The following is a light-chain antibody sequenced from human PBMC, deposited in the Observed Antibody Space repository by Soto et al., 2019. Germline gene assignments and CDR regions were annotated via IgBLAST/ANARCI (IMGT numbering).Light chain of an antibody. CDR2: AAS. J-gene: IGKJ1*01. CDR3: QHRSNWPPWT. V-gene: IGKV3-11*01. CDR1: QSVSTY. Sequence: EIVLTQSPATLSLSPGERATLSCRASQSVSTYLAWYQQKPGQAPRLLIFAASNRATGIPARFSGSGSGTDFTLTISSLEPDDFAVYYCQHRSNWPPWTFGQGTKVEIK.